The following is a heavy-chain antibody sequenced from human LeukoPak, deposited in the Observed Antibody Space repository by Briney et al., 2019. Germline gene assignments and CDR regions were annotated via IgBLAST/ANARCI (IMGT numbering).Heavy chain of an antibody. V-gene: IGHV3-33*01. CDR1: GFTFSSYG. CDR2: IWYDGSNK. J-gene: IGHJ4*02. Sequence: GRSLRLSCAASGFTFSSYGVHWVRQAPGKGLEWVAVIWYDGSNKYYADSVKGRFTISRDNSKNTLYLQMNSLRAEGTAVYYCARDRAGSGWYGALDYWGQGTLVTDSS. CDR3: ARDRAGSGWYGALDY. D-gene: IGHD6-19*01.